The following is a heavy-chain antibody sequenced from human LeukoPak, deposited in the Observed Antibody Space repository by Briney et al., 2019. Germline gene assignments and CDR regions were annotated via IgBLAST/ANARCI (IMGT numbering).Heavy chain of an antibody. CDR2: ISSSGSYA. V-gene: IGHV3-11*03. D-gene: IGHD3-10*01. Sequence: GGSLRLSCAASGFTFSDYYMSWIRQAPGKGLEWVSYISSSGSYANYADSVKGRFTISRDNAKNSLYLQMNSLRAEDTAVYYCARSYGSGSLDYWGQGTLVTVSS. CDR3: ARSYGSGSLDY. CDR1: GFTFSDYY. J-gene: IGHJ4*02.